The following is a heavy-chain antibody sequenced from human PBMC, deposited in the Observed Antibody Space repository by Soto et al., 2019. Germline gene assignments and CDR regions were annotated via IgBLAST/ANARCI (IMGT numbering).Heavy chain of an antibody. V-gene: IGHV3-48*03. CDR2: ISSSGSTI. CDR3: ARDRAARLFYAFDI. CDR1: GFTFSSYE. J-gene: IGHJ3*02. D-gene: IGHD6-6*01. Sequence: GGSLRLSCAASGFTFSSYEMNWVRQAPGKGLEWVSYISSSGSTIYYADSVKGRFTISRDNAKNSLYLQMNSLRAEDTAVYYCARDRAARLFYAFDIWGQGTMVTVSS.